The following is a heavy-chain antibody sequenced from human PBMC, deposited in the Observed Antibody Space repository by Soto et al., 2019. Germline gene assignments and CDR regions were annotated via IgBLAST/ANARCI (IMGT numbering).Heavy chain of an antibody. CDR3: AKDAWYDILTGYTPGSHHFDY. J-gene: IGHJ4*02. CDR2: ISWNSGSI. D-gene: IGHD3-9*01. V-gene: IGHV3-9*01. CDR1: EFTFSNFA. Sequence: PGGSLRLSCAASEFTFSNFAMHWVRQAPGKGLEWVSGISWNSGSIGYADSVKGRFTISRDNAKNSLYLQMNSLRAEDTALYYCAKDAWYDILTGYTPGSHHFDYWGQGTLVTVSS.